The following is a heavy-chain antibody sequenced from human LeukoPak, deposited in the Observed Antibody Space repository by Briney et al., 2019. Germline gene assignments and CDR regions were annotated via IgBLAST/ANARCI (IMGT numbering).Heavy chain of an antibody. J-gene: IGHJ4*02. CDR2: ISGSGGST. D-gene: IGHD4-17*01. CDR1: GFTFSSYA. Sequence: GGSLRLSCAASGFTFSSYAMSWVRQAPGKGLEWVSAISGSGGSTYYADSVKGRFTISRDNSKNTLSLQMNSLRAEDTAVYYCAKLRGFYGDWGEDYWGQGTLVTVSS. CDR3: AKLRGFYGDWGEDY. V-gene: IGHV3-23*01.